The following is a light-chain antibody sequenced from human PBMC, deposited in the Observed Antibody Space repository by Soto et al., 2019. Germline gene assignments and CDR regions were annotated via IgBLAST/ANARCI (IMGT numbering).Light chain of an antibody. CDR1: QTISRW. Sequence: DIQMTQSPSTLSASVGATVPITCRASQTISRWLAWYQQKPGKAPRLLIYTASTLESGVPSRFSASGSGTEFTLTISSLHPDDFATYYCQEYNNYWTFGQGTKVDIK. CDR2: TAS. CDR3: QEYNNYWT. J-gene: IGKJ1*01. V-gene: IGKV1-5*01.